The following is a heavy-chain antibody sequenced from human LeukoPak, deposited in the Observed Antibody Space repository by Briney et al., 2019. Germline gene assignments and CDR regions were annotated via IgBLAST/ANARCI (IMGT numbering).Heavy chain of an antibody. J-gene: IGHJ4*02. CDR3: ATTTATSGSSLY. V-gene: IGHV1-2*02. Sequence: GASVKVSCKASGCTFTSYGISWVRQAPGQGLEWMGWINPNSGGTNYAQKFQGRVTMTRDTSISTAYMELSRLRSDDTAVYYCATTTATSGSSLYWGQGTLVNVAS. D-gene: IGHD6-19*01. CDR2: INPNSGGT. CDR1: GCTFTSYG.